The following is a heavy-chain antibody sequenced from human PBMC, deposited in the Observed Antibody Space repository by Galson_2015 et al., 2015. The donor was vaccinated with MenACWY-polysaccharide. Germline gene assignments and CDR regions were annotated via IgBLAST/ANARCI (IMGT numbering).Heavy chain of an antibody. V-gene: IGHV3-23*01. CDR2: ISGRGGST. J-gene: IGHJ4*02. D-gene: IGHD6-19*01. Sequence: RLSCAASGFTFSSYAMSWVRQAPGKGLEWVSAISGRGGSTYYADSVRGRFTISRDNSKNTLYLQMNSLRAEDTAIYYCAKDERSGWFGIFDYWGQGILVTVSS. CDR1: GFTFSSYA. CDR3: AKDERSGWFGIFDY.